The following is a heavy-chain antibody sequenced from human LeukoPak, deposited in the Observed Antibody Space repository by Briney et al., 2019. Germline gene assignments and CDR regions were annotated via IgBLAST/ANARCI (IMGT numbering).Heavy chain of an antibody. D-gene: IGHD4-17*01. CDR3: ARAGRLRGPDY. J-gene: IGHJ4*02. CDR1: GFTFSSYN. V-gene: IGHV3-48*02. Sequence: GGSLRLSCAASGFTFSSYNMNWVRQAPGKGLEWVSYISSSSSTIYYADSVKGRFTISRDNAKNSLYLQVNSLRDEDTAVYYCARAGRLRGPDYWGQGTLVTVSS. CDR2: ISSSSSTI.